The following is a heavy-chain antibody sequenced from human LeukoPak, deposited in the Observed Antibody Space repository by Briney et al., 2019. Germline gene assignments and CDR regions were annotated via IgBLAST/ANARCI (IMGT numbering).Heavy chain of an antibody. J-gene: IGHJ4*02. CDR1: GGTFSSYA. V-gene: IGHV1-69*13. CDR3: ARGPPLWFGEPAPVDY. D-gene: IGHD3-10*01. Sequence: ASVKVSCKASGGTFSSYAISWVRQAPGQGLEWMGGIIPIFGTANYAQKFQGRVTITADESTSTAYMELSSLRSEDTAVYYCARGPPLWFGEPAPVDYWGQGTLVTVSS. CDR2: IIPIFGTA.